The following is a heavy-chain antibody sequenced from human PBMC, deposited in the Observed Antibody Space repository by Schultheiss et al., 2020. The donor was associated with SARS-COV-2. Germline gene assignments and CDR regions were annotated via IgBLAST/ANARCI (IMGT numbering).Heavy chain of an antibody. CDR2: IYYSGST. CDR3: ARDLRGSSWYEGY. D-gene: IGHD6-13*01. V-gene: IGHV4-59*12. Sequence: SETLSLTCTVSGGSISSYYWSWIRQHPGKGLEWIGYIYYSGSTNYNPSLKSRVTISVDTSKNQFSLKLSSVTAADTAVYYCARDLRGSSWYEGYWGQGTLVTVSS. J-gene: IGHJ4*02. CDR1: GGSISSYY.